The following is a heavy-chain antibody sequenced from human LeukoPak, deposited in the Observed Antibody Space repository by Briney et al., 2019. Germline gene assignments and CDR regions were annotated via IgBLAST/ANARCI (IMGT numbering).Heavy chain of an antibody. Sequence: GGSLILSCAASGFTFSYYWMHWVRQGPGKGLVWVARISNDGSSTSYADSVKGRFTISRDNANNTVYLQMNSLRAEDTAVYYCARVFNAFSFDLWGRGTLVTVSS. J-gene: IGHJ2*01. CDR3: ARVFNAFSFDL. D-gene: IGHD2-21*01. V-gene: IGHV3-74*01. CDR2: ISNDGSST. CDR1: GFTFSYYW.